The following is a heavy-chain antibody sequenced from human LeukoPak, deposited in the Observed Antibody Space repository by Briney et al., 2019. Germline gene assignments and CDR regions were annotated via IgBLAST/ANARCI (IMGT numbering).Heavy chain of an antibody. D-gene: IGHD2-21*02. Sequence: GGSLRLSCAASGFTFTTYAMSWVRQAPGKGLQWVSGISSGDSSTYYTDSVKGRFTISRDNSKNTLYLQINSLRAEDTAVYYCAKCMSGSGVCLNFDSWGQGILVTVSS. V-gene: IGHV3-23*01. J-gene: IGHJ4*02. CDR2: ISSGDSST. CDR1: GFTFTTYA. CDR3: AKCMSGSGVCLNFDS.